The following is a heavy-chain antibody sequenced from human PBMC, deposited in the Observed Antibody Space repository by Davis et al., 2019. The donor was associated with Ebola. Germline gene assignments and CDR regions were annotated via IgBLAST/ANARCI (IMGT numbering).Heavy chain of an antibody. CDR2: ISAYNGNT. CDR1: GYTFTSYG. CDR3: ARGGCSGGSCYSPDY. V-gene: IGHV1-18*04. D-gene: IGHD2-15*01. Sequence: ASVKVSCKASGYTFTSYGITWVRQAPGQGLEWMGWISAYNGNTNYAQKLQGRVTMTTDTSTSTSYMELRSLRSDDTAVYYCARGGCSGGSCYSPDYWGQGTLVTVSS. J-gene: IGHJ4*02.